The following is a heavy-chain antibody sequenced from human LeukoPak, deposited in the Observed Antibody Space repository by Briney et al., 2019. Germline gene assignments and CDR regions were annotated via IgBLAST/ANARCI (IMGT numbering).Heavy chain of an antibody. J-gene: IGHJ3*02. CDR1: GYSFTSYW. D-gene: IGHD3-10*01. CDR3: ARSHMVRGVIGLGAFDI. V-gene: IGHV5-51*01. Sequence: GESLKISCKGSGYSFTSYWIGWVRQMPGKGLEWMGIIYPGDSDTRYSPSFQGQVTISADKSISTAYLQWSSLKASDTAMYYCARSHMVRGVIGLGAFDIWGQGTMVTVSS. CDR2: IYPGDSDT.